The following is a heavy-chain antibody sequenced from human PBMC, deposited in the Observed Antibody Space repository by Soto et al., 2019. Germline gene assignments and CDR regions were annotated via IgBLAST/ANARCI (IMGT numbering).Heavy chain of an antibody. CDR3: ARGNPNAVDTGVVTSDV. CDR1: GGSISSYY. Sequence: QVQLQESGPGLVKPSETLSLTCTVSGGSISSYYWSWIRQPPGKGLEWIGYIYYSGSTNYNPSLKSRVTISVDTSNNQFAQKLSSVTAADTAVDCCARGNPNAVDTGVVTSDVWGQGTLVTVSS. V-gene: IGHV4-59*01. CDR2: IYYSGST. D-gene: IGHD5-18*01. J-gene: IGHJ4*02.